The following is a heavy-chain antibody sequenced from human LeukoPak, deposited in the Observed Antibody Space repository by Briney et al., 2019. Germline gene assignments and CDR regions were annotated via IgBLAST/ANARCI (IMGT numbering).Heavy chain of an antibody. D-gene: IGHD6-6*01. Sequence: ASVKVSCKASGYTFTSYGISWVRQAPGQGLEWMGWISAYNGNTNYAQKLQGRVTMTTDTSTSTAYMELRSLRSDDTAVYYCARGGSEEQLELYYYYYYMDVWGKGTTVTVSS. CDR1: GYTFTSYG. CDR3: ARGGSEEQLELYYYYYYMDV. CDR2: ISAYNGNT. J-gene: IGHJ6*03. V-gene: IGHV1-18*01.